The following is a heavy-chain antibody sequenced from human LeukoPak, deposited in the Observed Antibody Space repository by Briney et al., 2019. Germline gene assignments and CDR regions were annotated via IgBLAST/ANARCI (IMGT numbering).Heavy chain of an antibody. CDR1: GFTVSSNY. J-gene: IGHJ6*02. Sequence: GSPRLSCAASGFTVSSNYMGWVRQAPGKGLEWVSVIYSGGSTYYADSVKGRFTISRDNSKNTLYLQMNSLRAEDTAVYYCARDLGYSVNYYYGMDVWGQGTTVTVSS. D-gene: IGHD5/OR15-5a*01. CDR3: ARDLGYSVNYYYGMDV. V-gene: IGHV3-66*01. CDR2: IYSGGST.